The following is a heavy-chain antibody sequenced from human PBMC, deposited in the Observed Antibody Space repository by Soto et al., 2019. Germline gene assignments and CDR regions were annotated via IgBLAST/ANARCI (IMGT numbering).Heavy chain of an antibody. D-gene: IGHD3-16*01. CDR2: IYPGDFDI. J-gene: IGHJ4*02. CDR1: GYEFIDYW. V-gene: IGHV5-51*01. Sequence: PGESLKISCKGSGYEFIDYWIGWVRQVPGKGLEWMGSIYPGDFDIKYGPSFQGQVTISADKSITTVYLQWSSLKASDTGIYHCARAFGGEYYDRRSWYSAYWGQGTQVTVSS. CDR3: ARAFGGEYYDRRSWYSAY.